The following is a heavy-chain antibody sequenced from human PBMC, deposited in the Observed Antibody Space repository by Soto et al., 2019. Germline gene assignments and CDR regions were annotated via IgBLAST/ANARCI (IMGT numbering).Heavy chain of an antibody. CDR1: GFPFSKAW. CDR2: IKSKADGGTT. CDR3: TKVLGYCSGGNCFTFDY. V-gene: IGHV3-15*01. Sequence: EVQLVESGGGLVKPGGSLRLSCAASGFPFSKAWMSWVRQVPGKGLEWVGRIKSKADGGTTDYAAPVKGRFTISSDDSSNTLYLQMNSLKTEDTAVYYCTKVLGYCSGGNCFTFDYWGQGAVGTVSS. D-gene: IGHD2-15*01. J-gene: IGHJ4*02.